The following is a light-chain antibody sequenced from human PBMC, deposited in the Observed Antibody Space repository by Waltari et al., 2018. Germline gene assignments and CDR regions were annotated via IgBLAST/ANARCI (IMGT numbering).Light chain of an antibody. CDR1: ESVSSNY. J-gene: IGKJ1*01. CDR2: VAS. CDR3: HQYGSAPRT. Sequence: EIVLTQSQGTLSLSPGDTATLSCRAGESVSSNYLAWYQQRAGQAPRLLIYVASTRATGIPDRFSGSGSGTDFTLTISRLEPEDFAMYYCHQYGSAPRTFGQGTKVEIK. V-gene: IGKV3-20*01.